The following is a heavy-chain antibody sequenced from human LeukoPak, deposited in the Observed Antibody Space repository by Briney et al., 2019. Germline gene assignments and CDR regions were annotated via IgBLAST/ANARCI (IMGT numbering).Heavy chain of an antibody. CDR1: GFTVSSNY. CDR2: IYSGGST. Sequence: PGGSLRLSCAASGFTVSSNYMSWVRQAPGKGLEWVSVIYSGGSTYYADSVKGRFTISRDNSKNTLYLQMNSLRAEDTAVYYCARDASRGGGYGDAFDIWGQGTMVTVSS. V-gene: IGHV3-53*01. J-gene: IGHJ3*02. CDR3: ARDASRGGGYGDAFDI. D-gene: IGHD1-26*01.